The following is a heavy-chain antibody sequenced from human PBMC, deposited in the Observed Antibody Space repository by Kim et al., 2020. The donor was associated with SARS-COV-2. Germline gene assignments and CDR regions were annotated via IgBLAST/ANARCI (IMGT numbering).Heavy chain of an antibody. CDR1: GGSISSSSYY. D-gene: IGHD5-12*01. J-gene: IGHJ4*02. CDR2: IYYSGST. CDR3: ARHSAIEWLRSTYFDY. V-gene: IGHV4-39*01. Sequence: SETLSLTCTVSGGSISSSSYYWGWIRQPPGKGLEWIGSIYYSGSTYYNPSLKSRVTISVDTSKNQFSLKLSSVTAADTAVYYCARHSAIEWLRSTYFDYWGQGTLVTVSS.